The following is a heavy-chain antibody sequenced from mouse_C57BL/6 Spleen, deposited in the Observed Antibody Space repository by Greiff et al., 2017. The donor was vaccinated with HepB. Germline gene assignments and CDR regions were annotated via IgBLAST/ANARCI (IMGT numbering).Heavy chain of an antibody. CDR1: GYSITSGYY. J-gene: IGHJ3*01. CDR3: ARFYYDYDPWFAY. V-gene: IGHV3-6*01. Sequence: EVQLQESGPGLVKPSQSLSLTCSVTGYSITSGYYWNWIRQFPGNKLEWMGYISYDGSNNYNPSLKNRISITRDTSKNQFFLKLNSVTTEDTATYYCARFYYDYDPWFAYWGQGTLVTVSA. D-gene: IGHD2-4*01. CDR2: ISYDGSN.